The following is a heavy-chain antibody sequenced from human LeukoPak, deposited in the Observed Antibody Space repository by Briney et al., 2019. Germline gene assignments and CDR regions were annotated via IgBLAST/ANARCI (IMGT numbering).Heavy chain of an antibody. J-gene: IGHJ4*02. CDR2: IYSGGST. V-gene: IGHV3-53*01. Sequence: GGSLRLSCAASGFTFSSYSMNWVRQAPGKGLEWVSVIYSGGSTYYADSVEGRFTISRDNSKNTLYLQMNSLRAEDTAVYYCARGRARGYFDYWGQGTLVTVSS. CDR3: ARGRARGYFDY. D-gene: IGHD3-10*01. CDR1: GFTFSSYS.